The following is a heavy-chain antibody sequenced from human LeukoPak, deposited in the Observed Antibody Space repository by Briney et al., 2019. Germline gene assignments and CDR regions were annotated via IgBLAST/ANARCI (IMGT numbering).Heavy chain of an antibody. CDR1: GFTFSSHW. CDR2: ISGDGSTF. Sequence: GGSLRLSCAGSGFTFSSHWIHWVRQTPGKGLVWVSRISGDGSTFHYADSVKGRFTISRDNAKNTLYLQMNSLRAEDTAVYYCARDRGVATYDAFDIWGQGTMVTVSS. CDR3: ARDRGVATYDAFDI. V-gene: IGHV3-74*01. J-gene: IGHJ3*02. D-gene: IGHD5-12*01.